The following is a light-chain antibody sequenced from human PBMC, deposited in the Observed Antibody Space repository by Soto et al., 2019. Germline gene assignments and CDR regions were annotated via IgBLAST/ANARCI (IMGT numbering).Light chain of an antibody. CDR1: SSDVGGYNY. V-gene: IGLV2-14*01. CDR3: SSYTRSSPYV. J-gene: IGLJ1*01. Sequence: QSVLTQPASVSGSPGQSITISCTGTSSDVGGYNYVSWYQQHPGKAPKLMIYEVSNRPSGVSNRFSGSKSGNTASLTISGLQAEDEADYYCSSYTRSSPYVFGAGTKVIV. CDR2: EVS.